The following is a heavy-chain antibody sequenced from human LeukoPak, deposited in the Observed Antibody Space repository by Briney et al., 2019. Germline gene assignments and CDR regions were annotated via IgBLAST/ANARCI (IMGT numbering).Heavy chain of an antibody. D-gene: IGHD2-2*01. J-gene: IGHJ3*02. V-gene: IGHV1-69*13. Sequence: ASVKVSCKASGGTFSSYAISWVRQAPGQGLEWMGGIIPIFGTANYAQKFQGRVTITADESTSTAYMELSSLRSEDTAVYYCAGQYQLLTNAFDIWGQGTVVTVSS. CDR3: AGQYQLLTNAFDI. CDR2: IIPIFGTA. CDR1: GGTFSSYA.